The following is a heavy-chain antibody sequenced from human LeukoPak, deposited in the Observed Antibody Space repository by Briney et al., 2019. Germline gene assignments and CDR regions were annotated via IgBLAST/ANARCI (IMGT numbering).Heavy chain of an antibody. CDR1: GFTFSSYG. Sequence: GGSLRLSCAASGFTFSSYGMHWVRQALGKGLEWVAVISYDGSNKYYADSVKGRFTISRDNSKNTLYLQMNSLRAEDTAVYYCAKDAGPTGTTFDYWGQGTLVTVSS. D-gene: IGHD1-1*01. CDR2: ISYDGSNK. V-gene: IGHV3-30*18. J-gene: IGHJ4*02. CDR3: AKDAGPTGTTFDY.